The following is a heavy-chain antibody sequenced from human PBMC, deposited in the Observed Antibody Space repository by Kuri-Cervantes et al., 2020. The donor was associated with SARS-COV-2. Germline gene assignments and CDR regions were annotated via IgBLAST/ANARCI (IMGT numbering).Heavy chain of an antibody. CDR3: SRPYYGMDV. V-gene: IGHV4-61*02. CDR2: IYTGGST. CDR1: GGSISSGRYY. Sequence: SETLSLTCTVSGGSISSGRYYWNWIRQPAGKGLQWIGRIYTGGSTSYSPSLRHRVTISVDTSKNQFSLKLSSVTAADTAVYYCSRPYYGMDVWGQGTTVTVSS. J-gene: IGHJ6*02.